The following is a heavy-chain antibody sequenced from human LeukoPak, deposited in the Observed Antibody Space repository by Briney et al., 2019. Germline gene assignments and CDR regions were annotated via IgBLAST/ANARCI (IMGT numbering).Heavy chain of an antibody. CDR1: GGSISSGSYY. CDR3: ARSLRGRWFDP. Sequence: SETLSLTCTVSGGSISSGSYYWTWIRQPAGKGLEWIGRIYTSGSTNYNPSLKSRVTISVDTSKNQFSLKLSSVTAADTAVYYCARSLRGRWFDPWGQGTLVTVSS. J-gene: IGHJ5*02. V-gene: IGHV4-61*02. CDR2: IYTSGST.